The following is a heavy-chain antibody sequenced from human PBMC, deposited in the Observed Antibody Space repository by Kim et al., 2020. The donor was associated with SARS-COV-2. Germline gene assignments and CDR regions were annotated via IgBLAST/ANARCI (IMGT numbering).Heavy chain of an antibody. CDR3: TTVEEGSLAD. J-gene: IGHJ4*02. V-gene: IGHV3-15*01. CDR2: TT. D-gene: IGHD1-26*01. Sequence: TTDYAAPVKGRYTISRDDSKNTLYLQMNSLKTEDTAVYYCTTVEEGSLADWGQGTLVTVSS.